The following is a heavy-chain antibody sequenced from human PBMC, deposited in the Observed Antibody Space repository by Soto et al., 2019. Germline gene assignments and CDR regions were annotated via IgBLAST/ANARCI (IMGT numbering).Heavy chain of an antibody. D-gene: IGHD5-18*01. CDR3: VKNVQTALVKSWSAFDI. V-gene: IGHV3-23*01. Sequence: EVQLLESGGGLVQPGGSLRLSCAASGFTFTNYAMSWVRQAPGQGLEWVSAVSGSGSNTYYADSVKGRFTISRDSSKDTLYLQMNSLRAEDTALYFFVKNVQTALVKSWSAFDIWGQGTMVTVSS. CDR2: VSGSGSNT. CDR1: GFTFTNYA. J-gene: IGHJ3*02.